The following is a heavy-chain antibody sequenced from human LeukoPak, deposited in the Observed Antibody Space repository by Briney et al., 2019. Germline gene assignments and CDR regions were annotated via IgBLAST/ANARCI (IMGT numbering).Heavy chain of an antibody. CDR2: INPNSGGT. D-gene: IGHD3-10*01. CDR3: ARAYGSGSSYHPDY. V-gene: IGHV1-2*02. CDR1: GYTFTAYY. J-gene: IGHJ4*02. Sequence: ASVKASCKASGYTFTAYYMHWVRQAPGQGLEWMGWINPNSGGTNSSQKFQDRVTLTRDTSISTAYMELGSLRSDDTAIYYCARAYGSGSSYHPDYWGQGTLVTVSP.